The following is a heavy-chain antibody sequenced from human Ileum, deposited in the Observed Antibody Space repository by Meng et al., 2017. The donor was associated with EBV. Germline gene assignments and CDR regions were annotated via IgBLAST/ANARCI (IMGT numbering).Heavy chain of an antibody. V-gene: IGHV1-69*10. CDR3: ARERPGGMATTPYFDY. CDR1: GGTFSSYA. CDR2: IIPILGIA. D-gene: IGHD5-24*01. Sequence: QVQLVQSGAEGKKPGSSVKVSCKASGGTFSSYAISWVRQAPGQVLEWMGGIIPILGIANYAQKFQGRVTITADKSTSTAYMELSSLRSEDTAVYYCARERPGGMATTPYFDYWGQGTLVTVSS. J-gene: IGHJ4*02.